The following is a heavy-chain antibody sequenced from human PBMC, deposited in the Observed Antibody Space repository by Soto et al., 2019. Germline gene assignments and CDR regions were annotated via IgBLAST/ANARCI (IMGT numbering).Heavy chain of an antibody. J-gene: IGHJ3*02. CDR3: VRDQGLRYFDWLFNAFDI. V-gene: IGHV1-3*01. CDR1: GYTFTSYA. D-gene: IGHD3-9*01. Sequence: ASVKVSCKASGYTFTSYAMHWVRQAPGQRLEWMGWINAGNGNTKYSQKFQGRVTITRDTSASTAYMELSSLRSEDTAVYYCVRDQGLRYFDWLFNAFDIWGQGTMVTVSS. CDR2: INAGNGNT.